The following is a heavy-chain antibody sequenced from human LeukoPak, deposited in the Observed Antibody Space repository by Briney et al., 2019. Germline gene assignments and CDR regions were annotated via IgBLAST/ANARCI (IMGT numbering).Heavy chain of an antibody. CDR3: AKDMRGVVLVPRAYYFDS. CDR1: GFTFSADG. J-gene: IGHJ4*02. D-gene: IGHD2-8*02. V-gene: IGHV3-23*01. CDR2: ISGSDGAT. Sequence: HPGGSLRLSCVGSGFTFSADGMSWVRQAPGKGLELVSSISGSDGATSYADSVKGRFTISRDNSKNTLYPQMNSLRAEDTAVYYCAKDMRGVVLVPRAYYFDSWGQGTLVTVSS.